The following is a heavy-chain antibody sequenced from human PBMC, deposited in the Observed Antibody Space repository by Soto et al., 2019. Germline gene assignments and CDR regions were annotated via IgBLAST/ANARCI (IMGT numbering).Heavy chain of an antibody. V-gene: IGHV3-7*01. J-gene: IGHJ6*03. Sequence: PGGSLRLSCAASGFTFSSYWMSWVRQAPGKGLEWVANIKQDGSEKYYVDSVKGRFTISGDNAKNSLYLQMNSLRAEDTAVYYCARDDYGDYPDYYYYYRGEWGKGTTIT. CDR3: ARDDYGDYPDYYYYYRGE. CDR2: IKQDGSEK. D-gene: IGHD4-17*01. CDR1: GFTFSSYW.